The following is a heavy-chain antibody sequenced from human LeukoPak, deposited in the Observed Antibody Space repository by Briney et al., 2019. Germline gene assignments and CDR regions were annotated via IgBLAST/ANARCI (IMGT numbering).Heavy chain of an antibody. Sequence: SETLSLTRTVSGGSISSGGYYWSWIRQHPGKGLEWIGYIYYSGSTYYNPSLKSRVTISVDTSKNQFSLKLSSVTAADTAVYYCARVDADAFDIWGQGTMVTVSS. CDR1: GGSISSGGYY. D-gene: IGHD2-2*03. CDR3: ARVDADAFDI. V-gene: IGHV4-31*03. J-gene: IGHJ3*02. CDR2: IYYSGST.